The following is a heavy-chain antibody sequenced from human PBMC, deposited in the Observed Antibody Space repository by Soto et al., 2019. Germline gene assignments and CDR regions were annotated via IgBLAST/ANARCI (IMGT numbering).Heavy chain of an antibody. D-gene: IGHD2-15*01. V-gene: IGHV1-18*01. CDR2: ISAYNGNT. Sequence: GASVKVSCKASGYTFTSYGISWVRQAPGQGLERMGWISAYNGNTNYAQKLQGRVTMTTDTSTSTAYMELRSLRSDDTAVYYCARSEPIVVVVAASDWFDPWGQGTLVTVSS. CDR1: GYTFTSYG. CDR3: ARSEPIVVVVAASDWFDP. J-gene: IGHJ5*02.